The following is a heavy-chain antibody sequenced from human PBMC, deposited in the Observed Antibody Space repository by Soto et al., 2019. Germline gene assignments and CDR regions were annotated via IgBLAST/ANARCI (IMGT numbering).Heavy chain of an antibody. V-gene: IGHV4-34*01. Sequence: SETLSLTCVVDGGSFSGYYGSWIRQPPGKGLEWIGEIIHGGSTNYNPSLKSRVTISVDTSKNQFSLKLSSVTAADTAVYYCARGGHVGNSGLGHFDYWGQGILVTVSS. CDR3: ARGGHVGNSGLGHFDY. CDR1: GGSFSGYY. J-gene: IGHJ4*02. D-gene: IGHD1-1*01. CDR2: IIHGGST.